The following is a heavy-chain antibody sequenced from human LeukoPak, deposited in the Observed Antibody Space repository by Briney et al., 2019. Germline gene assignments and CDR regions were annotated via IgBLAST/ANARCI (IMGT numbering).Heavy chain of an antibody. CDR3: AREGYSSSWHSFDY. V-gene: IGHV3-53*01. Sequence: GGSLRLSCAASGFTVSSNYMSWVRQAPGKGLEWVSVIYSGGSTYYADSVKGRFTISRDNAKNSLYLQMNSLRAEDTAVYYCAREGYSSSWHSFDYWGQGTLVTVSS. D-gene: IGHD6-13*01. CDR1: GFTVSSNY. CDR2: IYSGGST. J-gene: IGHJ4*02.